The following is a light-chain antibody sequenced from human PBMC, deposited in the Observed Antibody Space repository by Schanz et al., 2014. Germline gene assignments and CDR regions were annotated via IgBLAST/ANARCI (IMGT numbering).Light chain of an antibody. J-gene: IGLJ3*02. CDR3: CSYVAHHWL. CDR2: DVS. Sequence: SALTQPRSVSGSPGQSVTISCTGTSSDVGGYNHVSWYQQHPGKAPKLMIYDVSKRPSGVRDRFSGSKSGNTASLTISGLQAEDEADYYCCSYVAHHWLFGVGTKVTVL. CDR1: SSDVGGYNH. V-gene: IGLV2-11*01.